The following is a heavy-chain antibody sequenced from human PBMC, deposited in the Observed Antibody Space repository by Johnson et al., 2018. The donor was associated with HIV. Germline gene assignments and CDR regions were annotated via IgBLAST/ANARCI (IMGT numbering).Heavy chain of an antibody. D-gene: IGHD3-22*01. CDR3: ARDLMDSSDYPPDAFDV. CDR1: GFTFSSYA. V-gene: IGHV3-7*03. J-gene: IGHJ3*01. CDR2: IWYDGSNK. Sequence: EVQLVESGGGLVQPGGSLRLSCAASGFTFSSYAMSWVRQAPGKGLEWVAVIWYDGSNKYYVDSVKGRFTISRDNAKSSLYLQVNSLRAEDTAMYFCARDLMDSSDYPPDAFDVWGQGTMVTVSP.